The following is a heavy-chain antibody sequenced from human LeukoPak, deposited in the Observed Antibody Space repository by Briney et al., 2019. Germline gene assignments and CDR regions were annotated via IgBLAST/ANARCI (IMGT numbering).Heavy chain of an antibody. J-gene: IGHJ4*02. Sequence: GGSLRLSCAASGFIFSSYSMNWVRQAPGKGLEWVSYISSSRSTIYYADSVKGRFTISRDNAKNSLYLQMNSLRAEDTAVYYCARDYPDSWGQGTLVTVSS. V-gene: IGHV3-48*01. CDR3: ARDYPDS. CDR1: GFIFSSYS. CDR2: ISSSRSTI.